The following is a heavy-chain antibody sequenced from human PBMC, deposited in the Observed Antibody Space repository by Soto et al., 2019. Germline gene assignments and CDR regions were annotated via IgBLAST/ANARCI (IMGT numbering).Heavy chain of an antibody. CDR1: GFTFSSYA. V-gene: IGHV3-23*01. CDR3: AVRKTGSYFDY. D-gene: IGHD1-26*01. Sequence: EVQLLESGGGLVQPGGSLRLSCAASGFTFSSYAMSWVRQAPGKGLEWVSGIGASGDGTYYADSVKGRFIISRDNSKNTLHLQMNSLRAVDTAVYYCAVRKTGSYFDYWGQGTLVTVSS. J-gene: IGHJ4*02. CDR2: IGASGDGT.